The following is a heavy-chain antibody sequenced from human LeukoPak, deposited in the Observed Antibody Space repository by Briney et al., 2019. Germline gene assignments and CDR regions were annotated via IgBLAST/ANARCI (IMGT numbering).Heavy chain of an antibody. CDR2: INPNSGDT. Sequence: ASVKVSCKPSGYTFTGYYMHWVRQGPGQGLEWVGWINPNSGDTNYAQKFQGRVTMTSDTSISTAYMALSGLRSDDTAVYYCARALETMGAKRYFDYWGQGTLVTVSS. CDR3: ARALETMGAKRYFDY. D-gene: IGHD3-16*01. CDR1: GYTFTGYY. J-gene: IGHJ4*02. V-gene: IGHV1-2*02.